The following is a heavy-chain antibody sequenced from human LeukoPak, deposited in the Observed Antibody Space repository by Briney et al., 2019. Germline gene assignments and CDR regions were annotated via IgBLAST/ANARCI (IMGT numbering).Heavy chain of an antibody. V-gene: IGHV3-7*01. Sequence: GGSLRLSCAASGFTFSSHWMTWIRQASGKGLEWVASIKKDVDEKYYVDSVKGRFTISRDNAKNSLYLHMNSLRVEDTAVYYCARGPPYGSRSDYFDYWGQGTLVTVSS. J-gene: IGHJ4*02. D-gene: IGHD3-10*01. CDR3: ARGPPYGSRSDYFDY. CDR2: IKKDVDEK. CDR1: GFTFSSHW.